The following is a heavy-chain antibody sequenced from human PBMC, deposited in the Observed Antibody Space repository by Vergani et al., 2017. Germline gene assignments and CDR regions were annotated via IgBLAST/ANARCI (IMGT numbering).Heavy chain of an antibody. D-gene: IGHD6-25*01. CDR3: AKTSGPQSHYYYYYMDV. J-gene: IGHJ6*03. CDR2: ISGSGSTT. Sequence: EVQLLESGGGLVQPGGSLRLSCAASGFTFGSYAMSWVRQAPGKGLEWVSGISGSGSTTYYADSVKGRFTISRDNSKNTLYLQMNSLRAEDTAVYYCAKTSGPQSHYYYYYMDVWGQGTTVTVSS. V-gene: IGHV3-23*01. CDR1: GFTFGSYA.